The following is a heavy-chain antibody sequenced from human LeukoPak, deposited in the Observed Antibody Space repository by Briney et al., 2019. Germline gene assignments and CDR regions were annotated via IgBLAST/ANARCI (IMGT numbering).Heavy chain of an antibody. CDR2: IIPIFGTA. V-gene: IGHV1-69*06. D-gene: IGHD3-22*01. Sequence: ASVKVSCKASGGTFSSYAISWVRQAPGQGLEWMGGIIPIFGTASYAQKFQGRVTITADKSTSTAYMELSSLRSEDTAVYYCARVYYYDSSGYSRYYYYYMDVWGKGTTVTVSS. CDR3: ARVYYYDSSGYSRYYYYYMDV. J-gene: IGHJ6*03. CDR1: GGTFSSYA.